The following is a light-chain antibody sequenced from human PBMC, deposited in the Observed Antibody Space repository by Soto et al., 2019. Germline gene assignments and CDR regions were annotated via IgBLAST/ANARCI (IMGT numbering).Light chain of an antibody. Sequence: QSALTQRAFVSGSPGQSVTISCTGTSSDVGGYNYVSWYQQNPGKAPKLMIYDVSNRPSGVSNRFSGSKSGNTASLTISGLQAEDEADYYCSSYTSTSILVVFGGGTKLTVL. CDR2: DVS. J-gene: IGLJ2*01. V-gene: IGLV2-14*01. CDR3: SSYTSTSILVV. CDR1: SSDVGGYNY.